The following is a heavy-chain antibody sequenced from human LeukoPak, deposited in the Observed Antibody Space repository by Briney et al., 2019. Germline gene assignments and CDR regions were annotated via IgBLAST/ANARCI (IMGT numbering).Heavy chain of an antibody. Sequence: ASVKVSCKASGYTFSGTGWYLYWLRQAPGQGLECMGWIYPYTGATHYAQKFQGRVAMTRDTSISTAYMELSRLRPDDTAVYYCGREGPGQMVDFGFWGQGTLVTVSS. CDR2: IYPYTGAT. D-gene: IGHD3-10*01. V-gene: IGHV1-2*02. J-gene: IGHJ4*02. CDR1: GYTFSGTGWY. CDR3: GREGPGQMVDFGF.